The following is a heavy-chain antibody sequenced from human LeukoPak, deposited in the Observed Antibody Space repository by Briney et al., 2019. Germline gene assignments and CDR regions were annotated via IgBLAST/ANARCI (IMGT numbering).Heavy chain of an antibody. J-gene: IGHJ6*02. D-gene: IGHD6-13*01. CDR2: IYYSGST. CDR1: GGSISSYY. V-gene: IGHV4-59*01. CDR3: ARGGAAAGLLYYYYGMDV. Sequence: PSETLSLTCTVSGGSISSYYRSWIRQPPGKGLEWIGYIYYSGSTNYNPSLKSRVTISVDTSKNQFSLKLSSVTAADTAVYYCARGGAAAGLLYYYYGMDVWGQGTTVTVSS.